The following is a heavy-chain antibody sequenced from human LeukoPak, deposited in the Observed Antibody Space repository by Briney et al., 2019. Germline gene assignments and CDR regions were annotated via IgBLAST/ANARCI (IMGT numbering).Heavy chain of an antibody. D-gene: IGHD2-15*01. Sequence: GGSLRLSCAASGFTFRNYWMGWVRQAPGKGLEWVANTKPDGSAEYYADSVRGRFTTSRDNANNLLYLQMNRLRAEDTAVYYCERDGGLNTNFDYWGQGTLVTVSS. J-gene: IGHJ4*02. CDR3: ERDGGLNTNFDY. CDR2: TKPDGSAE. V-gene: IGHV3-7*01. CDR1: GFTFRNYW.